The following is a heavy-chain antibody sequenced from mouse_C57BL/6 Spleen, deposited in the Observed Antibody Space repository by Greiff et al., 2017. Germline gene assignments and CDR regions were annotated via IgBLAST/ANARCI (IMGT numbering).Heavy chain of an antibody. Sequence: QVQLKESGPELVKPGASVKISCKASGYAFSSSWMNWVKQRPGKGLEWIGRIYPGDGDTNYNGKFKGKATLTADKSSSTAYMQLSSLTSEDSAVYFCARTLYYYGSSCYFDYWGQGTTLTVSS. D-gene: IGHD1-1*01. V-gene: IGHV1-82*01. CDR1: GYAFSSSW. CDR3: ARTLYYYGSSCYFDY. J-gene: IGHJ2*01. CDR2: IYPGDGDT.